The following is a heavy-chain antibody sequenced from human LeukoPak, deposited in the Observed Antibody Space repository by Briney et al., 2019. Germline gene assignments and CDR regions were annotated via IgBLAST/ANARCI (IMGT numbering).Heavy chain of an antibody. D-gene: IGHD6-6*01. CDR2: IYSGGST. CDR3: ARGSSNIAARNNWFDP. Sequence: GGSLRLSCAASEFSVGSNYMTWVRQAPGKGLEWVSLIYSGGSTYYADSVKGRFTISRDNAKNSLYLQMNSLRAEDTAVYYYARGSSNIAARNNWFDPWGQGTLVTVSS. CDR1: EFSVGSNY. J-gene: IGHJ5*02. V-gene: IGHV3-66*01.